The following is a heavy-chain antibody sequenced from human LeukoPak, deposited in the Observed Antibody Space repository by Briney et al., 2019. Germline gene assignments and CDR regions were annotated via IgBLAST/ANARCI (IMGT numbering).Heavy chain of an antibody. CDR3: ARRSFCAGDCLCLDY. J-gene: IGHJ4*02. CDR1: GDSLTSNNYF. V-gene: IGHV4-39*01. CDR2: MYYSGVT. D-gene: IGHD2-21*02. Sequence: SETFSLTCIVSGDSLTSNNYFWGWIRQSPGKGLEWLGSMYYSGVTYYSPSFKSRVTMSLDTSNNQFSLRLNSVTAADTAVYYCARRSFCAGDCLCLDYWGQGILVTVS.